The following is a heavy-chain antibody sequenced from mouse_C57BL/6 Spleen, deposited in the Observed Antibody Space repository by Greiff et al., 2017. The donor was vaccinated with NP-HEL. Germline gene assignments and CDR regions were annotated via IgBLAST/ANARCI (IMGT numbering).Heavy chain of an antibody. CDR1: GYTFTDYE. J-gene: IGHJ3*01. V-gene: IGHV1-15*01. CDR3: TKGSTVVAPY. D-gene: IGHD1-1*01. CDR2: IDPETGGT. Sequence: QVQLQQSGAELVRPGASVTLSCKASGYTFTDYEMHWVKQTPVHGLEWIGAIDPETGGTAYNQKFKGKAILTADTSSSTAYMELRSLTSEDSAVYYCTKGSTVVAPYWGQGTLVTVSA.